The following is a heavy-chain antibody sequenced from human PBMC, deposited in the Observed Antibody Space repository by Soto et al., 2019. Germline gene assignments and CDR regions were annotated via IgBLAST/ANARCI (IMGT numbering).Heavy chain of an antibody. CDR3: AATFPYCSGGSCPDFGP. Sequence: SVKVYCKASGFTFTSSAMQWVRQARGQRLEWIGWIVVGSGNTNYAQKFQERVTITRDMSTSTAYMELSSLRSEDTAVYYCAATFPYCSGGSCPDFGPWGQGTLVTVSS. D-gene: IGHD2-15*01. V-gene: IGHV1-58*02. CDR2: IVVGSGNT. J-gene: IGHJ5*02. CDR1: GFTFTSSA.